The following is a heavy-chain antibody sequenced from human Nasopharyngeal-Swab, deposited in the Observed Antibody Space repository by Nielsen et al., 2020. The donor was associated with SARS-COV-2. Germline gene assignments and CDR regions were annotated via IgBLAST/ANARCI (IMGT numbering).Heavy chain of an antibody. V-gene: IGHV3-23*01. J-gene: IGHJ4*02. CDR2: ISGSGGSA. D-gene: IGHD3-10*01. CDR1: GFTFRSYW. CDR3: AKDGRYYASGSHPFDY. Sequence: GGSLRLSCAASGFTFRSYWMSWVRKAPGKGLDWVSAISGSGGSAYYADSVKGRFTISRDNSKNTVYLQMNTLRAEDTAVYYCAKDGRYYASGSHPFDYWGQGTLVTVSS.